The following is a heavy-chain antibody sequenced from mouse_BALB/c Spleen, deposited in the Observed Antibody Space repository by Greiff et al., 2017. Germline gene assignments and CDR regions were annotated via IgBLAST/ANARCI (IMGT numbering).Heavy chain of an antibody. V-gene: IGHV5-6-5*01. CDR3: ARAPYDYDDAMDY. CDR1: GFTFSSYA. J-gene: IGHJ4*01. D-gene: IGHD2-4*01. CDR2: ISSGGST. Sequence: EVKLVESGGGLVKPGGSLKLSCAASGFTFSSYAMSWVRQTPEKRLEWVASISSGGSTYYPDSVKGRFTISRDNARNILYLQMSSLRSEDTAMYYCARAPYDYDDAMDYWGQGTSVTVSS.